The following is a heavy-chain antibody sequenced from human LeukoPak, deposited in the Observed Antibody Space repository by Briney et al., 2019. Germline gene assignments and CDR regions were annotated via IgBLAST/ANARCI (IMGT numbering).Heavy chain of an antibody. Sequence: SETLSLTCTVSGGSISSGGYYWSWIRQHPGKGLEWIGYIYYSGSTYYNPSLKSRVTISVDTSKNQFSLKLSSVTAADTAVYYCARNYCGGDCYSGANYFDYWGQGTLVTVSS. CDR2: IYYSGST. CDR1: GGSISSGGYY. D-gene: IGHD2-21*02. J-gene: IGHJ4*02. CDR3: ARNYCGGDCYSGANYFDY. V-gene: IGHV4-31*03.